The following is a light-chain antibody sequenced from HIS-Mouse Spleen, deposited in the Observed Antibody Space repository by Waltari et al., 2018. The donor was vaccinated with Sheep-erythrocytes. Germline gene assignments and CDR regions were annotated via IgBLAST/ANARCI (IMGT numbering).Light chain of an antibody. CDR3: CSYAGSYNHV. CDR2: DVS. V-gene: IGLV2-11*01. J-gene: IGLJ1*01. CDR1: SSDVGGYNY. Sequence: QSALTQPRSVSGSPGQSVTISCTGTSSDVGGYNYVSWYQQHPGKAPKPMIYDVSKRPSGVLDRFSGSKSGNTASLTISGLQAEDEADYYCCSYAGSYNHVFATGTKVTVL.